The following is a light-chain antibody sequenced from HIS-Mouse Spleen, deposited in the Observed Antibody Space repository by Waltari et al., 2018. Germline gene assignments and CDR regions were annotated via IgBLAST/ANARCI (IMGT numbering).Light chain of an antibody. Sequence: DIQLTQSPSTLSASVGDRVTITCRASQRISSWLAWYQQKPGKAPKLLIYKASSLESGVPSRFSGSGSGTEFTLTISSLQPDYFATYYCQQYNRYSITYGQGTRLAIK. J-gene: IGKJ5*01. CDR3: QQYNRYSIT. CDR2: KAS. CDR1: QRISSW. V-gene: IGKV1-5*03.